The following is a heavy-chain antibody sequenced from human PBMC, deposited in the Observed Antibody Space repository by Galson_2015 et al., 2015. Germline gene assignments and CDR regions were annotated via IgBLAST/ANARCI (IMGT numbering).Heavy chain of an antibody. CDR2: ISSSSSTI. V-gene: IGHV3-48*02. CDR1: GFTFSRYS. CDR3: AREPYCSGGSCYGFDY. D-gene: IGHD2-15*01. J-gene: IGHJ4*02. Sequence: SLRLSCAASGFTFSRYSMNWVRQAPGKGLEWVSYISSSSSTIYYADSVKGRFTISRDNAKNSLYLQMNSLRDEDTAVYYCAREPYCSGGSCYGFDYWGQGTLVTVSS.